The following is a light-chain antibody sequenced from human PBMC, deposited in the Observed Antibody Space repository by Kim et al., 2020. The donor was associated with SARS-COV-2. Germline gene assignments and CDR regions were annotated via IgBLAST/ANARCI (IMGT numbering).Light chain of an antibody. CDR2: DNN. CDR1: GSNIGSNY. Sequence: QSVLTQPPSVSAAPGHKVTISCSGSGSNIGSNYVSWYQHLPGTAPKLLIFDNNKRPSGIPDRFSGSKSGTSATLGITGLQTGDEADYYCGTWDSRLSAVVFGGGTKVTVL. J-gene: IGLJ2*01. CDR3: GTWDSRLSAVV. V-gene: IGLV1-51*01.